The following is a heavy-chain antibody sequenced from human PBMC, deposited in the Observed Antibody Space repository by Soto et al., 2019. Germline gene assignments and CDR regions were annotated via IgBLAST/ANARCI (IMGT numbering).Heavy chain of an antibody. V-gene: IGHV1-69*02. CDR3: ARGAVPYYDILTGYPALDY. CDR2: IIPILGIA. CDR1: GYTFSSYT. D-gene: IGHD3-9*01. Sequence: SVKVSCKASGYTFSSYTISWVRQAPGQGLEWMGRIIPILGIANYAQKFQGRVTITADKSTSTAYMELSSLRSEDTAVYYCARGAVPYYDILTGYPALDYWGQGTLVTVSS. J-gene: IGHJ4*02.